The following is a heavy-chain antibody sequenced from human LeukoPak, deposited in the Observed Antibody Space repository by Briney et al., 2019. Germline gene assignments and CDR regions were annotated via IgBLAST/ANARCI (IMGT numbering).Heavy chain of an antibody. J-gene: IGHJ4*02. CDR2: IYYSGST. CDR1: GGSISSSSYY. CDR3: ARHGLGDYVWGSYRTFLGY. D-gene: IGHD3-16*02. Sequence: SETLSLTCNVSGGSISSSSYYWGWIRQPPGKGLEWIGSIYYSGSTYYNPSLKSRVTISVDTSKNQFSLKLSSVTAADTAVYYCARHGLGDYVWGSYRTFLGYWGQGTLVTVSS. V-gene: IGHV4-39*01.